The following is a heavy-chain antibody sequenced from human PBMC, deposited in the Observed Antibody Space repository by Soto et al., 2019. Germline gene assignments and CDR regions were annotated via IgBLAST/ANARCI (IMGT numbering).Heavy chain of an antibody. D-gene: IGHD3-3*01. J-gene: IGHJ5*02. V-gene: IGHV1-8*01. Sequence: QVQLVQSGAEVKKPGASVKVSCKASGYTFTSYDINWVRQATGQGLEWMGWMNPNSGNTGYAQKFQGRGTMTRNTSISTAYMGLSSLRSEDTAVYYCARGLEWSRSLDPWGQGTRVTVSS. CDR3: ARGLEWSRSLDP. CDR1: GYTFTSYD. CDR2: MNPNSGNT.